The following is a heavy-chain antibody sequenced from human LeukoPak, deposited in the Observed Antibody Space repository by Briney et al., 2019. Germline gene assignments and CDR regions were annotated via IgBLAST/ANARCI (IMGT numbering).Heavy chain of an antibody. D-gene: IGHD1-26*01. Sequence: GGSLRLSCAASAFTFSSYAMSWVRQAPGKGLEWVSAISGSGGSTYYADSVKGRFTISTDNSKNTLYLQMNSLRAEDTAVCYCAKRGAEVGATVAPGDYWGQGTLVTVSS. CDR1: AFTFSSYA. V-gene: IGHV3-23*01. CDR3: AKRGAEVGATVAPGDY. CDR2: ISGSGGST. J-gene: IGHJ4*02.